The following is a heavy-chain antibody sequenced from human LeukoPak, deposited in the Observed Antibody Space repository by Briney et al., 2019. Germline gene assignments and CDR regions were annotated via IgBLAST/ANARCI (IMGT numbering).Heavy chain of an antibody. CDR2: IYYSGST. D-gene: IGHD4-17*01. J-gene: IGHJ4*02. V-gene: IGHV4-59*08. Sequence: RPSETLSLTCTVSGGSISSYYWIWIRQPPGKGLEWIGYIYYSGSTNYNPSLKSRVTISVDTSKNQFSLKLSSVTAADTAVYYCARHVYGDYVPFDYWGQGTLVTVSS. CDR1: GGSISSYY. CDR3: ARHVYGDYVPFDY.